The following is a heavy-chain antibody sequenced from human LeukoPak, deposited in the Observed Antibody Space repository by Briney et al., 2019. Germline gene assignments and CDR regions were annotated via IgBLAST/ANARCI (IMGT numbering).Heavy chain of an antibody. CDR2: IQYDGNNK. D-gene: IGHD6-19*01. CDR3: AKDQASIAVAGENFES. CDR1: GFTFSSYG. J-gene: IGHJ4*02. Sequence: GGSLRLSCAASGFTFSSYGMHWVRQAPGKGLEWVAFIQYDGNNKYYADSVKGRFTISRDNSRNTLYLQMNSLRAEDTAIYYCAKDQASIAVAGENFESWGQGTLVILSS. V-gene: IGHV3-30*02.